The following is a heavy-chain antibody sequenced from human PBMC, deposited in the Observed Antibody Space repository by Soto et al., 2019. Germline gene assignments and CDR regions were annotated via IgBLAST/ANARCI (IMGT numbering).Heavy chain of an antibody. Sequence: QVQLQESGPGLVKPSQTLSLTCTVSGGSISSGGYYWSWIRQHPGKGLEWIGYIYYSGSTYYNPSLKSRVTISVDTSKNPFSLKLGSVTAADTAVYYCARGDMVRGVTQFDYWGQGTLVTVSS. D-gene: IGHD3-10*01. V-gene: IGHV4-31*03. CDR1: GGSISSGGYY. CDR2: IYYSGST. CDR3: ARGDMVRGVTQFDY. J-gene: IGHJ4*02.